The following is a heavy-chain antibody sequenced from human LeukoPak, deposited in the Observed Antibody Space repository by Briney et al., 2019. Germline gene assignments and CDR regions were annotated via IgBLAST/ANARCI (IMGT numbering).Heavy chain of an antibody. CDR3: ASYRREGDYYFDD. V-gene: IGHV4-39*01. CDR1: GDSVSSSTYF. J-gene: IGHJ4*02. CDR2: MSHIGNT. Sequence: SETLSLTCTVSGDSVSSSTYFGGWIRQPPGKGLEWIGSMSHIGNTYYNPSLKSRVIISVDTSKNQVSLKLSSMTAADTAVYYCASYRREGDYYFDDWGQGTLVTVFS. D-gene: IGHD2-21*02.